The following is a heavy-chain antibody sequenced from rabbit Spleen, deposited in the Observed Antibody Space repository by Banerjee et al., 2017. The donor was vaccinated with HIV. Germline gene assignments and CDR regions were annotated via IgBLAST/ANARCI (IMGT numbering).Heavy chain of an antibody. CDR2: IDPIFHIT. CDR1: GFDFRQYG. Sequence: QEQLVESGGGLVQPGGSLKLSCKVSGFDFRQYGVTWVRQAPGKGLEWIGYIDPIFHITTYANWVNGRFSISRENTQNMVYLQLNSLTAADTATYFCARDTGSSFSSYGMDLWGQGTLVTVS. J-gene: IGHJ6*01. CDR3: ARDTGSSFSSYGMDL. V-gene: IGHV1S47*01. D-gene: IGHD8-1*01.